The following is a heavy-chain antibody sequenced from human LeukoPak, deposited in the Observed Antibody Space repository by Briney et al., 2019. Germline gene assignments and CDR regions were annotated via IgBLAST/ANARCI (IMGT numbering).Heavy chain of an antibody. CDR1: GFTFSSYA. CDR3: ARDSIAAAGLFDY. CDR2: ISYDGSNK. V-gene: IGHV3-30*01. J-gene: IGHJ4*02. Sequence: GGSLRLSCAASGFTFSSYAMHWVRQAPGKGLEWVAVISYDGSNKYYADSVKGRFTISRDNSKNTLYLQMNSPRAEDTAVYYCARDSIAAAGLFDYWGQGTLVTVSS. D-gene: IGHD6-13*01.